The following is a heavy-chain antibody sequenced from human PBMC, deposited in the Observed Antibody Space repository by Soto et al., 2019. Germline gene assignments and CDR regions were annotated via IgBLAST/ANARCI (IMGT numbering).Heavy chain of an antibody. Sequence: ASVKVSCKASGYTFTSYDINWVRQATGQGLEWMGWMNPNSGNTGYAQKFQGRVTMTRNTSISTAYMELSSLRSEDTAVYYCARGRAHYYDSSGPEYFQHWGQGTLVTAPQ. CDR2: MNPNSGNT. CDR1: GYTFTSYD. D-gene: IGHD3-22*01. J-gene: IGHJ1*01. V-gene: IGHV1-8*01. CDR3: ARGRAHYYDSSGPEYFQH.